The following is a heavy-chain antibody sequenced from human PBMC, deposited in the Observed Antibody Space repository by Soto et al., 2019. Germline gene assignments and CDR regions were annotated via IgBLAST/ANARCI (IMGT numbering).Heavy chain of an antibody. V-gene: IGHV4-31*03. CDR1: GGSISSGGYY. CDR3: ARDRTNWFDP. J-gene: IGHJ5*02. Sequence: SETLSLTCTVSGGSISSGGYYWSWIRQHPGKGLEWIGYIYYSGSTYYNPSLKSRVTISVDTSKNQFSLKLSSVTAADTAVYYCARDRTNWFDPWGQGTLVTVS. CDR2: IYYSGST.